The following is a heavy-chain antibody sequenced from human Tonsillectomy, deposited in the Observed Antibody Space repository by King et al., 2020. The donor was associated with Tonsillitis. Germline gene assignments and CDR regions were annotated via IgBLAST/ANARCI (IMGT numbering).Heavy chain of an antibody. J-gene: IGHJ3*02. CDR3: ARVRAEMATIFLAGFDI. Sequence: VQLVESGGGLVQPGMSLRLSCAASAFTFRNYALHWVRQAPGKGLEWVAVISYDGSRKFYADSVRGRFTISRDNSENTLYLRMYSLRPEDTAVYHCARVRAEMATIFLAGFDIWGQGTMVTVSS. D-gene: IGHD5-24*01. CDR1: AFTFRNYA. V-gene: IGHV3-30*01. CDR2: ISYDGSRK.